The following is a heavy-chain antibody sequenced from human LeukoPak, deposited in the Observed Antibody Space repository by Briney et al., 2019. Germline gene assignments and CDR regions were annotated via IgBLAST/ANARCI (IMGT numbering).Heavy chain of an antibody. CDR3: ARRTYYDGSGYRPAGDDAFDI. D-gene: IGHD3-22*01. CDR1: GYTFTSYG. V-gene: IGHV1-18*01. CDR2: IIPIFGTA. Sequence: PEASVKVSCKASGYTFTSYGIGWVRQAPGQGLEWMGGIIPIFGTANYAQKLQGRATMTTDTSTSTAYMELRSLRSDDTAVYYCARRTYYDGSGYRPAGDDAFDIWGQGTMVTVSS. J-gene: IGHJ3*02.